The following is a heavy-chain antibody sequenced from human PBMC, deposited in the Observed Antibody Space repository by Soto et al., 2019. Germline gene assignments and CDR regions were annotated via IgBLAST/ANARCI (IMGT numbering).Heavy chain of an antibody. D-gene: IGHD3-10*01. Sequence: GGSLRLSCAASGLTFSDYYMSWIRQAPGKGLEWVSYISSSSSYTNYADSVKGRFTISRDNAKNSLYLQMNSLRAEDTAVYYCARDGTYYGSGVDYYYGMDVWGQGTTVTVSS. CDR3: ARDGTYYGSGVDYYYGMDV. V-gene: IGHV3-11*05. J-gene: IGHJ6*02. CDR1: GLTFSDYY. CDR2: ISSSSSYT.